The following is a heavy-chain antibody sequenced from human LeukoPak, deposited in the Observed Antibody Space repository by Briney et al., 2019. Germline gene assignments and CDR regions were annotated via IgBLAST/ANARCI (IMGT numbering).Heavy chain of an antibody. J-gene: IGHJ4*02. CDR3: AKNGPGGGYYERVDY. CDR1: GFSFSTYG. D-gene: IGHD3-22*01. V-gene: IGHV3-30*18. CDR2: ISYGGSNT. Sequence: GGSPRLSCAASGFSFSTYGMHWVRQAPGKGLEWVAVISYGGSNTYYAGSVKGRFTVSRDSSKNTLYLQMNSLRAEDTAIYYCAKNGPGGGYYERVDYWAQGTLVTVSS.